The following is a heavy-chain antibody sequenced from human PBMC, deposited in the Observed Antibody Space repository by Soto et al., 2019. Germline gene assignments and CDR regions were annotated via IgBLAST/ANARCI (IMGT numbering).Heavy chain of an antibody. V-gene: IGHV3-21*01. CDR3: ARDFEGRHQLVPTWGKYYPYYDVGV. J-gene: IGHJ6*02. D-gene: IGHD1-1*01. CDR1: GFTFNNFA. Sequence: EVQLVESGGGLVKPGGSLRLSCAASGFTFNNFAMNWVRQAPGKGPECVSSISANGADIYYADSVKGRFTIYRDDAKNSLYLQMSSLAAEDTAVYYCARDFEGRHQLVPTWGKYYPYYDVGVWGQGTTVTVSS. CDR2: ISANGADI.